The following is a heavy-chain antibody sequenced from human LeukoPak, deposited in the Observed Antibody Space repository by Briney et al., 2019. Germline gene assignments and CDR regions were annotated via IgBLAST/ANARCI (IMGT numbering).Heavy chain of an antibody. CDR2: INPNSGGT. CDR3: ARDTLTTVTTS. Sequence: ASVKVSCKASGYTFTGYYMHWVRQAPGQGLEWMGRINPNSGGTNYAQKFQDRVTMTRDTSISTACMELSRLRSDDTAVYYCARDTLTTVTTSWGQGTLVTVSS. V-gene: IGHV1-2*06. J-gene: IGHJ4*02. D-gene: IGHD4-17*01. CDR1: GYTFTGYY.